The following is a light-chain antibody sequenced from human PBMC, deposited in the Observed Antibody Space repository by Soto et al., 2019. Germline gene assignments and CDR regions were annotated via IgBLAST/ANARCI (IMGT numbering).Light chain of an antibody. CDR2: GAS. J-gene: IGKJ4*01. Sequence: EIEMTQSPATLSVSPGERATLSCRASQSINSALAWYQQKPGQTPRLLIYGASTRATDIPTRFSGSGSGTEFTLTISSLQSEDFAVYYCQLYNKWPPWLTFGGGTKLEIK. CDR3: QLYNKWPPWLT. CDR1: QSINSA. V-gene: IGKV3-15*01.